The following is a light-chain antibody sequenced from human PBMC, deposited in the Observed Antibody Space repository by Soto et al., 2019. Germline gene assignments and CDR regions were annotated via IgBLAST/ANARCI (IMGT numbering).Light chain of an antibody. Sequence: VQMSQSPASVSLYVGDRVTITCRASQSISSYLDWYQQKPGKAPKLLIYAASSLQSGVPSRFSGSGSGTDFTLTISSLQPEDFATYYCQHYNSYPEAFGQGTKVDIK. CDR1: QSISSY. CDR3: QHYNSYPEA. V-gene: IGKV1-39*01. J-gene: IGKJ1*01. CDR2: AAS.